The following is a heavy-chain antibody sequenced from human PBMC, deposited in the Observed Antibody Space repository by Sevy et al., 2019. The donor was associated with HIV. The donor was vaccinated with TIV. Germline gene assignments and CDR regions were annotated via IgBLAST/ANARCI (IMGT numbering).Heavy chain of an antibody. V-gene: IGHV3-7*03. CDR2: IKQDESEK. D-gene: IGHD3-22*01. J-gene: IGHJ4*02. CDR3: ARGNSGSFDY. Sequence: GGSLRLSCAASGFSFSSYWMHWVRQAPGKGLEWVANIKQDESEKYYASSVKGRFTISRDNAKNSVYLQMNSLRPEDTANYYCARGNSGSFDYWGQGTLVTVSS. CDR1: GFSFSSYW.